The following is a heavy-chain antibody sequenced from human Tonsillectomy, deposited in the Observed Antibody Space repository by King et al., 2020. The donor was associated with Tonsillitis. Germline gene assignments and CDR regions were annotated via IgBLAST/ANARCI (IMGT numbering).Heavy chain of an antibody. CDR3: ASFYYYDTSGYPKPRAFDY. CDR2: IHYTGST. D-gene: IGHD3-22*01. CDR1: SGSISSSGYY. V-gene: IGHV4-31*03. Sequence: QLQESGPGLVKPSQTLSLTCIVSSGSISSSGYYWSWIRQHPGTGLEWIGYIHYTGSTYYNPSLKSRVTITVDASKNQFSLKLSSVTAAETAVYYCASFYYYDTSGYPKPRAFDYWGQGTLVTVSS. J-gene: IGHJ4*02.